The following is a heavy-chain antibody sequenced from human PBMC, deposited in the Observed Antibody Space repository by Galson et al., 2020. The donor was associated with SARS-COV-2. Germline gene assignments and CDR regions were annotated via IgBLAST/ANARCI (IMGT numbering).Heavy chain of an antibody. CDR3: ASPRTYYYDSSGAPFDY. J-gene: IGHJ4*02. CDR1: GFTFSSYS. D-gene: IGHD3-22*01. V-gene: IGHV3-21*01. Sequence: NSGGSLRLSCAASGFTFSSYSMNWVRQAPGKGLEWVSSISSSSSYIYYADSVKGRFTISRDNAKNSLYLQMNSLRAEDTAVYYCASPRTYYYDSSGAPFDYWGQGTLVTVSS. CDR2: ISSSSSYI.